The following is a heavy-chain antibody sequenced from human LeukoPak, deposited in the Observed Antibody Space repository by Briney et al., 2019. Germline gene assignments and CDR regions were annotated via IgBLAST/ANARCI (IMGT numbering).Heavy chain of an antibody. CDR1: GYTFTGYY. J-gene: IGHJ5*02. CDR3: ARDSRYCSGGSCFFWFDP. Sequence: ASVKVSCKXSGYTFTGYYMHWVRQAPGQGLEWMGWINPNSGGTNYAQKFQGRVTMTRDTSISTAYMEPSRLRSDDTAVYYCARDSRYCSGGSCFFWFDPWGQGTLVTVSS. D-gene: IGHD2-15*01. V-gene: IGHV1-2*02. CDR2: INPNSGGT.